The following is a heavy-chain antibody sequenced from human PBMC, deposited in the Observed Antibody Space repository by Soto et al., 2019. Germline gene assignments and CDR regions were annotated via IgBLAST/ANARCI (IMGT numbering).Heavy chain of an antibody. J-gene: IGHJ4*02. CDR3: ARRDSPPHYGY. CDR2: IYYSGST. V-gene: IGHV4-39*01. CDR1: GGSISSSSYY. D-gene: IGHD3-16*01. Sequence: PSETLSLTCTVSGGSISSSSYYWGWIRQPPGKGLEWIGSIYYSGSTYYNPSLKSRVTISVDTSKNQFSLKLSSVTAADTAVYYCARRDSPPHYGYGGQGTLVTVS.